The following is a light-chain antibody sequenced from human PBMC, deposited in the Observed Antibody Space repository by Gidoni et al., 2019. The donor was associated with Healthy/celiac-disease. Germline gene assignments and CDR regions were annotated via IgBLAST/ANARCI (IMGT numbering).Light chain of an antibody. Sequence: ELVMTQSPATLSVSPGERATLSCRASQSVSSNLAWYQQKPGQAPRLLIYGASTRATGIPARFSGSGSGTEFTLTISSLQSEDFAVYYCQQYNNWPWRFGQGTKVEIK. CDR3: QQYNNWPWR. V-gene: IGKV3-15*01. J-gene: IGKJ1*01. CDR1: QSVSSN. CDR2: GAS.